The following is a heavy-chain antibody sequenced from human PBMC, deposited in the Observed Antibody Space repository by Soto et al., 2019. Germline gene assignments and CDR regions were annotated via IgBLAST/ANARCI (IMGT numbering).Heavy chain of an antibody. CDR2: IYYGGST. Sequence: SETLSLNCTVSGDSISSTSYNWGWIRQPPGKGLEWIGNIYYGGSTYYSPSLKSRVTTSVDTSKNQFSLRLSSVTAADTAVYYCARLSNYYYHMDVWGKGTTVTVS. CDR1: GDSISSTSYN. CDR3: ARLSNYYYHMDV. V-gene: IGHV4-39*01. J-gene: IGHJ6*03.